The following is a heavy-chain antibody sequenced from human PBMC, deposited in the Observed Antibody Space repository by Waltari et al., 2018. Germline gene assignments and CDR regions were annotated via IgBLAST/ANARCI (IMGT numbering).Heavy chain of an antibody. CDR1: AFTVGTYP. V-gene: IGHV3-21*01. Sequence: EVQLVESGGGLGKPGGSLRLPFAASAFTVGTYPMNWVRQAPGKGLEWVSSISSVNGFIYYADSVKGRFTISRDNAKNSLYLQMNSLRAEDTAVYYCARGSTSWSDAFDIWGQGTMVTVSS. CDR2: ISSVNGFI. CDR3: ARGSTSWSDAFDI. D-gene: IGHD2-2*01. J-gene: IGHJ3*02.